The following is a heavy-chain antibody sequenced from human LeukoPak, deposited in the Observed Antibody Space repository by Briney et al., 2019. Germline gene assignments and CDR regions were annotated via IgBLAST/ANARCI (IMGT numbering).Heavy chain of an antibody. Sequence: GGSLRLSCAASGFTFSSYAMSWVRQAPGKGLEWVSAISGSGGSTYYADSVKGRFIISRDNSKNTLYLQMNSLRAEDTAAYYCAKDPRLSSIAARGAFDIWGQGTMATVSS. CDR3: AKDPRLSSIAARGAFDI. V-gene: IGHV3-23*01. CDR1: GFTFSSYA. D-gene: IGHD6-6*01. CDR2: ISGSGGST. J-gene: IGHJ3*02.